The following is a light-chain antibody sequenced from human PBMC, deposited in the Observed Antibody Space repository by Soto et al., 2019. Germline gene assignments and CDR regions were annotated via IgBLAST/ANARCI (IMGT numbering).Light chain of an antibody. CDR3: LQHNSYPRT. Sequence: GDRVTITCRASQGISSFLAWFQQKPGKAPKLLIYDASALPRGVPSRFSGSGSGTDFSLTISSLQPEDSATYSCLQHNSYPRTFGQGTKVDIK. J-gene: IGKJ1*01. CDR1: QGISSF. V-gene: IGKV1-9*01. CDR2: DAS.